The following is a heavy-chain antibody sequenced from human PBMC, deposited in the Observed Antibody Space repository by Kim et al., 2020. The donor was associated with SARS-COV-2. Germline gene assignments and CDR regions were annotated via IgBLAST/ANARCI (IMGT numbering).Heavy chain of an antibody. Sequence: RFTISRDNSKNTLYLQMNSLRDEDTAVYYCAKDWSGRSGSYYSGLYYFDYWGQGTLVTVSS. V-gene: IGHV3-23*01. D-gene: IGHD1-26*01. CDR3: AKDWSGRSGSYYSGLYYFDY. J-gene: IGHJ4*02.